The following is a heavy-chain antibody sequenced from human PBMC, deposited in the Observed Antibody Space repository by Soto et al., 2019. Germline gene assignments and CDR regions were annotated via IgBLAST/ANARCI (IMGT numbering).Heavy chain of an antibody. J-gene: IGHJ5*02. V-gene: IGHV1-8*01. Sequence: ASVKVSCKTSGYIFTNYDINWVRQAAGRGLEWMGRVNPNNGKTDYAQNFQGRPTMTRDTSISTVYMELSSLTSEDTAVYYCAKDFGGLYNWFDPWGQGTLVTVSS. D-gene: IGHD3-16*01. CDR1: GYIFTNYD. CDR2: VNPNNGKT. CDR3: AKDFGGLYNWFDP.